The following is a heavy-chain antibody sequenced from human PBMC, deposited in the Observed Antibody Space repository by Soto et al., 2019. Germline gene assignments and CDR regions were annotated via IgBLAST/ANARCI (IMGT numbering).Heavy chain of an antibody. J-gene: IGHJ4*02. Sequence: SETLSLTCTVSGGSISNFYWSWIRQPPGKGLERIGYIYYSGSTNYNPSLKSRVTISVDTSKNQFSLKLSSVTAADTAVYYCAREVGATGFDYWGQGTLVTVSS. V-gene: IGHV4-59*01. CDR3: AREVGATGFDY. D-gene: IGHD1-26*01. CDR1: GGSISNFY. CDR2: IYYSGST.